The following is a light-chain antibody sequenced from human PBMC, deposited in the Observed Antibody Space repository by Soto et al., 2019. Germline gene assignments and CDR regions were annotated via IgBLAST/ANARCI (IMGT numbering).Light chain of an antibody. CDR3: GAWDSSLNGYV. J-gene: IGLJ1*01. Sequence: QSVLTQPPSASGTPGQRVTISCSGDRSNIGTNPVAWYQQLPGTAPKLLINNDKHRPSGVPDRFSGSRSGASASLAISGLQSEDEAIYFCGAWDSSLNGYVFGTGTKVTVL. CDR1: RSNIGTNP. CDR2: NDK. V-gene: IGLV1-44*01.